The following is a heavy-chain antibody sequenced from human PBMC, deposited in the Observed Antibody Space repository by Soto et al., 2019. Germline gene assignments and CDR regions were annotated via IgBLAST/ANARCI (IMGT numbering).Heavy chain of an antibody. Sequence: KAGGSLRLSCAASGFTFSSYSMNWVRQAPGKGLEWVSSISSSSSYIYYADSVKGRFTISRDNAKNSLYLQMNSLRAEDTAVYYCARDSRLTKWLLRPVDYWGQGTLVTVSS. CDR1: GFTFSSYS. CDR2: ISSSSSYI. CDR3: ARDSRLTKWLLRPVDY. J-gene: IGHJ4*02. V-gene: IGHV3-21*01. D-gene: IGHD5-18*01.